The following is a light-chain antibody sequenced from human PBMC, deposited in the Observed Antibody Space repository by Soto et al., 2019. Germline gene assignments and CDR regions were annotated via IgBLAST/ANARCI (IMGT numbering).Light chain of an antibody. Sequence: SVLTQPASVSASPGQSITISCTGTSSDVGGFNSVSWYQLRPGTAPKLILYDVVDRPSGVSYRFSGSKSGNTASLTISGLQAADEADYFCSSYTSTMTNVFGSGTKVTVL. CDR2: DVV. CDR1: SSDVGGFNS. V-gene: IGLV2-14*03. J-gene: IGLJ1*01. CDR3: SSYTSTMTNV.